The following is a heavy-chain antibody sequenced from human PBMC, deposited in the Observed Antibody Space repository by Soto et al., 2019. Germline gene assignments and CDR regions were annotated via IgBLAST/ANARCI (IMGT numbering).Heavy chain of an antibody. CDR1: GGTFSSYA. Sequence: QVQLVQSGAEVKKPGSSVKVSCTASGGTFSSYAISWVRQAPGQGLEWMGGIIPIFGTANYAQKVQGRVTITADESTSTAYMELSSLRSEDTAVYYCARGSPSGIAVAGTIPGPYYYYYGMDVWGQGTTVTVSS. J-gene: IGHJ6*02. V-gene: IGHV1-69*01. CDR3: ARGSPSGIAVAGTIPGPYYYYYGMDV. CDR2: IIPIFGTA. D-gene: IGHD6-19*01.